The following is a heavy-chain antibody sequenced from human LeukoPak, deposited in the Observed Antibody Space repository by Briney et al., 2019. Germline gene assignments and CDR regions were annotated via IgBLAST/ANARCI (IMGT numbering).Heavy chain of an antibody. CDR2: ISYDGSNK. Sequence: PGGSLRLSCAASGFTFSSYAMHWVRQAPGKGLEWVAVISYDGSNKYYADSVKGRFTISRDNSKNTLYLQVNSLRAEDTAVYYCARDPGGSLDYWGQGTLVTVSS. J-gene: IGHJ4*02. V-gene: IGHV3-30-3*01. D-gene: IGHD1-26*01. CDR1: GFTFSSYA. CDR3: ARDPGGSLDY.